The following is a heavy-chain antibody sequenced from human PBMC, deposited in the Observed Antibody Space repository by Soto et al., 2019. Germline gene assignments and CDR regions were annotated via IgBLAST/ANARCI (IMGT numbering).Heavy chain of an antibody. CDR2: INPNSGGT. V-gene: IGHV1-2*02. D-gene: IGHD6-19*01. J-gene: IGHJ4*02. CDR3: ASAAVTGTAGLDF. Sequence: XSVKVSSEASGYTFSGFYMHWVRQAPGQGLEWMGWINPNSGGTKSAEKFQGRVTMTRDTSISTAYMELSRLTSDDTAVYYCASAAVTGTAGLDFWGQGTQVTVSS. CDR1: GYTFSGFY.